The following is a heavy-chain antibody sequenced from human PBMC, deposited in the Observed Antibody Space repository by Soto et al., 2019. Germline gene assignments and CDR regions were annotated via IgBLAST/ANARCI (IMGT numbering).Heavy chain of an antibody. D-gene: IGHD1-7*01. CDR2: VSYGGST. J-gene: IGHJ4*02. V-gene: IGHV4-59*01. CDR1: GDSFSIYY. Sequence: SETLSLTCTVSGDSFSIYYWTWIRQSPGKGLEWIGYVSYGGSTTYNPSLKSRVTISMDTSKTQFSVNLNSVTTADTAVYYCARGGYTWNFFTFDYWGQGFLVTVSS. CDR3: ARGGYTWNFFTFDY.